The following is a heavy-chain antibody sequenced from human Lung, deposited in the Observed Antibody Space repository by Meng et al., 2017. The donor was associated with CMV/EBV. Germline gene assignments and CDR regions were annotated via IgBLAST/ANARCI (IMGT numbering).Heavy chain of an antibody. CDR3: AKDLLLFGGPNAYFDQ. Sequence: GESLKIPCAASGFRFDDYGMHWVRQTPGKGLEWVAFIRHDGTNKFYGDSVKGRFTISRDNSKNTVYPQMNSLRPGETAVYYCAKDLLLFGGPNAYFDQWGQGTLVTVSS. V-gene: IGHV3-30*02. J-gene: IGHJ4*02. CDR1: GFRFDDYG. D-gene: IGHD3-16*01. CDR2: IRHDGTNK.